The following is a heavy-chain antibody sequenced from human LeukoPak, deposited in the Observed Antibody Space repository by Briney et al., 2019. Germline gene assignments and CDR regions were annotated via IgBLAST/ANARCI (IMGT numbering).Heavy chain of an antibody. J-gene: IGHJ4*02. V-gene: IGHV4-34*01. CDR2: INHSGST. D-gene: IGHD3-9*01. CDR3: ARGRGVNPGAYFDWLRRGYYFDY. Sequence: SETLSLTCTVSGGSISSYYWSWIRQPPGKGLEWIGEINHSGSTNYNPSLKSRVTISVDTSKNQFSLKLSSVTAADTAVYYCARGRGVNPGAYFDWLRRGYYFDYWGQGTLVTVSS. CDR1: GGSISSYY.